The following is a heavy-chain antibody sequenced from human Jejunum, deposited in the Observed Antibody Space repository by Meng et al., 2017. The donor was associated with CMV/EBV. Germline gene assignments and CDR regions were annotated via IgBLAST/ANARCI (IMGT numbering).Heavy chain of an antibody. V-gene: IGHV3-74*01. D-gene: IGHD3-3*01. Sequence: GFTLSSDYMHWVRQAPGKGLVWVSRINSDGSITYYVDSLKGRFTISRDNAKNTLYLQMNSLRAEDTAIYYCARGGYDFWTDYLHYWGQGTLVTVSS. J-gene: IGHJ4*02. CDR3: ARGGYDFWTDYLHY. CDR2: INSDGSIT. CDR1: GFTLSSDY.